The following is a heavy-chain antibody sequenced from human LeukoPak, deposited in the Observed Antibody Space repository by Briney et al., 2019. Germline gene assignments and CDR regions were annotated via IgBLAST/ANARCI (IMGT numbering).Heavy chain of an antibody. D-gene: IGHD3-10*01. CDR3: ARGLLGSGSTFDY. Sequence: PGGSLRLSCAASGSTFSRYWMHWVRQAPGKGLVWVSRINADGSSTTYADSVKGRFTISRDNSKNTLDLQMNSLRAEDTAVYYCARGLLGSGSTFDYWGQGTLVTISS. CDR2: INADGSST. J-gene: IGHJ4*02. CDR1: GSTFSRYW. V-gene: IGHV3-74*01.